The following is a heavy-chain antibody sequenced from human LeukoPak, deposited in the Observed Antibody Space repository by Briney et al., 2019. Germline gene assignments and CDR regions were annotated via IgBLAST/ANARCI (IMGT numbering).Heavy chain of an antibody. Sequence: SETLSLTCTVSGAPISSYYWSWIRQSPGKGLEWIGYIYNSGSANYNPSLKSRVTISVDTSKNQLSLKLTSVTAADTALYYCARGRGPPDYWGQGTLVTVSS. D-gene: IGHD2-15*01. J-gene: IGHJ4*02. V-gene: IGHV4-59*08. CDR1: GAPISSYY. CDR3: ARGRGPPDY. CDR2: IYNSGSA.